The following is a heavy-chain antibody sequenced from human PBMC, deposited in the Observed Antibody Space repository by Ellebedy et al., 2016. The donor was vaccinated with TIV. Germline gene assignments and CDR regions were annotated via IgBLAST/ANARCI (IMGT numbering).Heavy chain of an antibody. CDR3: ARWFGELLYVRWFDP. V-gene: IGHV4-39*01. CDR2: IYHSGST. D-gene: IGHD3-10*01. CDR1: GGSLSSSSSY. Sequence: GSLRLSCIVSGGSLSSSSSYWAWIRQPPGKGLEWIGSIYHSGSTYYNPSLKSRVTISGDTSKNQFSLKLTSVTATDTAVYYCARWFGELLYVRWFDPWGQGTLVTVSS. J-gene: IGHJ5*02.